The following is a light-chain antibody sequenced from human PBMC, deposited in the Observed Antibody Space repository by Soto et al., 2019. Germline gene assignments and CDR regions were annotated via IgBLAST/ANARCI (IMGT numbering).Light chain of an antibody. V-gene: IGLV1-44*01. CDR1: NSNTGSNT. J-gene: IGLJ1*01. CDR2: YDN. Sequence: QSVLTQPPSASGTPGQRVTISCSGSNSNTGSNTVNWYQQLPGTAPKLLIYYDNLRPSGVPDRISGSKSGTSASLAISGLQSDDEADYYCAAWDDSLNGRVFGTGTKVTVL. CDR3: AAWDDSLNGRV.